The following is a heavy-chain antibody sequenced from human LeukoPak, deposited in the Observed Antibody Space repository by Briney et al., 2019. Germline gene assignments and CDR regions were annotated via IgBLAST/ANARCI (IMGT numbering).Heavy chain of an antibody. J-gene: IGHJ4*02. Sequence: SETLSLTCTVSGGSISSYYWSWIRQPPGKGLEWIGYIYYTGSTNYNPSLKSRVTISVDTSKNQFSLKLSSVTAADTAVYYCARWDGSGSYYHYWGQGTLVTVSS. V-gene: IGHV4-59*01. CDR1: GGSISSYY. D-gene: IGHD3-10*01. CDR2: IYYTGST. CDR3: ARWDGSGSYYHY.